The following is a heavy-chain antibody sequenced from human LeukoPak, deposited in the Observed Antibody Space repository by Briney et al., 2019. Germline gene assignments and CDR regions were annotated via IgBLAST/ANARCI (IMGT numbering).Heavy chain of an antibody. V-gene: IGHV4-59*01. CDR2: IYYSGST. J-gene: IGHJ6*03. D-gene: IGHD5-18*01. CDR3: ARGPLGGQLWSYYYYMDV. CDR1: GGSISSYY. Sequence: KPSETLSLTCTVSGGSISSYYWSWIRQPPGKGLEWIGYIYYSGSTNYNPSLKSRVTISVDTSKNQFSLKLSSVTAADTAVYYCARGPLGGQLWSYYYYMDVWGKGTTVTVSS.